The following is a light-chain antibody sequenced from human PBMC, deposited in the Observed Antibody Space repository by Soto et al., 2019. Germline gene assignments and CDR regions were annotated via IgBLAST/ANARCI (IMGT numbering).Light chain of an antibody. CDR3: QQYVISVT. Sequence: IVLTQYPGTLSLSPGERATLSCRASQSVRNNNLNWYQQKPGQAPRLLIYGASNRATGIPERFSGSGSGTDFTLTISRLEPQDSAMYYCQQYVISVTFGQGTRLEIK. J-gene: IGKJ5*01. V-gene: IGKV3-20*01. CDR2: GAS. CDR1: QSVRNNN.